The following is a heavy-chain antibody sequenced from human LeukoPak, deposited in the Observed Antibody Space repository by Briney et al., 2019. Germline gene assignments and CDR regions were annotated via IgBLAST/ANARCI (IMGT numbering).Heavy chain of an antibody. D-gene: IGHD3-10*01. CDR3: ARDIPRGASYFDY. CDR1: GFTFSTYW. J-gene: IGHJ4*02. Sequence: GGSLRLSCAASGFTFSTYWMTWVRQAPGKGLEWVATIKVDGSETYYVDSVKGRFTISRDNAKNSPYLQMNSLRPEDTAVYYCARDIPRGASYFDYWGQGTLVTVSS. CDR2: IKVDGSET. V-gene: IGHV3-7*01.